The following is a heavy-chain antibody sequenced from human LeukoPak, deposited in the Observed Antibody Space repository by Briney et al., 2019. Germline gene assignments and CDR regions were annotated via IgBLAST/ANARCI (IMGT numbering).Heavy chain of an antibody. D-gene: IGHD1-14*01. J-gene: IGHJ5*02. CDR2: ISSSGSTI. V-gene: IGHV3-48*03. CDR3: ARQDPENWFDP. CDR1: GFTFSSYE. Sequence: PGGSLRLSCAASGFTFSSYEMNWVRQAPGKGLKWVSYISSSGSTIYYADSVKGRFTISRDNAKNSLYLQMNSLRAEDTAVYYCARQDPENWFDPWGQGTLVTVSS.